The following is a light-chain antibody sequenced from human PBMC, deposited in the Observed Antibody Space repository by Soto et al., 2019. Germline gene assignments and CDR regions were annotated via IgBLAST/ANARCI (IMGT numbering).Light chain of an antibody. CDR3: ATWDGSLSVGV. Sequence: QSVLTQPPSVSAAPEQKVTISCSGGSSNLGINFVSWYQQFPGGVPKLLIYENNKRPSGIPDRFSGAKSGTSATLDITGLQAGDEADYYCATWDGSLSVGVFGGGTKVPVL. CDR2: ENN. J-gene: IGLJ1*01. CDR1: SSNLGINF. V-gene: IGLV1-51*02.